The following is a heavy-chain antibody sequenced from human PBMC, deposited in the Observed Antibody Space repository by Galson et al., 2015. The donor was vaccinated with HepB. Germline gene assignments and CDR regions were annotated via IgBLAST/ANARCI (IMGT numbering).Heavy chain of an antibody. D-gene: IGHD3-22*01. Sequence: SLRLSCAASGFTFSSYWMYWVRQAPGKGLEWVANIKQDGSEQYYVDSVRGRFTISRDSSKNTLYLQMNSLRAEDTAVYYCARDKGLNYYDSSGYPYYYYYYMDVWGKGTTVTVSS. J-gene: IGHJ6*03. CDR3: ARDKGLNYYDSSGYPYYYYYYMDV. CDR2: IKQDGSEQ. V-gene: IGHV3-7*01. CDR1: GFTFSSYW.